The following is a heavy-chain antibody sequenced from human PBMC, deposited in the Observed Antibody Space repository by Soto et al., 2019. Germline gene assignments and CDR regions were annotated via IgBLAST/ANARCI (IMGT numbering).Heavy chain of an antibody. J-gene: IGHJ4*02. Sequence: EVQVSESGGGLVQPGGSLRLSCATSGFTFSHYPMNWVRQAPGKGLEWVSGISAGGDRTYYADSVKGRFIIFRDNSKNSVSLQMNSLRVEDTAVYYCARRVWGQGTLVTVSS. V-gene: IGHV3-23*01. CDR3: ARRV. CDR2: ISAGGDRT. CDR1: GFTFSHYP.